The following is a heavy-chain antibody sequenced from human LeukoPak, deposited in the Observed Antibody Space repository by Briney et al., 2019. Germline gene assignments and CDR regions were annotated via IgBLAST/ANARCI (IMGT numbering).Heavy chain of an antibody. V-gene: IGHV1-69*05. J-gene: IGHJ4*02. CDR1: GYTFTSYG. D-gene: IGHD2-21*01. CDR3: ARTSGPYCGGDCYSGVLFDY. Sequence: ASVKVSCKASGYTFTSYGISWVRQAPGQGLEWMGGIIPIFGTANYAQKFQGRVTITTDESTSTAYMELSSLRSEDTAVYYCARTSGPYCGGDCYSGVLFDYWGQGTLVTVSS. CDR2: IIPIFGTA.